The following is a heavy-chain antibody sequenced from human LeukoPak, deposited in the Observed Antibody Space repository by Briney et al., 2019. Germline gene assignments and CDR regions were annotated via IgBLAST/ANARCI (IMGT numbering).Heavy chain of an antibody. CDR2: IYHSGST. V-gene: IGHV4-30-2*01. CDR3: AREDIVATIVDY. D-gene: IGHD5-12*01. J-gene: IGHJ4*02. Sequence: PSETLSLTCAVYGGSFSGYYWSWIRQPPGKGLEWIGYIYHSGSTYYNPSLKSRVTISVDRSKNQFSLKLSSVTAADTAVYYCAREDIVATIVDYWGQGTLVTVSS. CDR1: GGSFSGYY.